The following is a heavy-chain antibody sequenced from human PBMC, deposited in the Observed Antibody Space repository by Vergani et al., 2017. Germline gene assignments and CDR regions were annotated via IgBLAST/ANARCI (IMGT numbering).Heavy chain of an antibody. D-gene: IGHD3-3*01. CDR2: IYYSGST. J-gene: IGHJ4*02. V-gene: IGHV4-61*01. CDR1: GYSISSGYY. Sequence: QVQLQESGPGLVKPSETLSLTCTVSGYSISSGYYWGWIRQPPGKGLEWIGYIYYSGSTNYNPSLKSRVTISVDTSKNQFSLKLSSVTAADTAVYYCARVASSDFWSGYPERYFDYWGQGTLVTVSS. CDR3: ARVASSDFWSGYPERYFDY.